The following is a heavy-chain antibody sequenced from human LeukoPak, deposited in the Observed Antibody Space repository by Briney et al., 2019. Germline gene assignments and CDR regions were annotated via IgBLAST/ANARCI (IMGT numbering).Heavy chain of an antibody. D-gene: IGHD1-14*01. CDR2: ISPSAGST. V-gene: IGHV1-46*01. CDR3: GRDRPPRETNRNNSYGMDV. J-gene: IGHJ6*02. CDR1: GDTFTTYE. Sequence: ASVKVSCKAPGDTFTTYEIHWVRQAPGQGLEWVGRISPSAGSTTYARNFQDRVTMTRETPTSTVYMELNSLRSEDTAVYFCGRDRPPRETNRNNSYGMDVWGQGTTVTVSS.